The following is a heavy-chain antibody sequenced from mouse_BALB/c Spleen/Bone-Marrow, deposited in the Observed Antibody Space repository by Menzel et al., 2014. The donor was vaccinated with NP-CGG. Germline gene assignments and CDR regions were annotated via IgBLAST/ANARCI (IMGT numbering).Heavy chain of an antibody. V-gene: IGHV1-59*01. CDR2: IDPSDSYT. CDR1: GYTFXSYW. J-gene: IGHJ1*01. CDR3: TRLDNWYFDV. Sequence: ESGAELVKPGASVKMSCKASGYTFXSYWMHWVKQRPGQGLEWIGVIDPSDSYTNYNQEFNGKATLTVDTSSNTAYMQLSSLTSEDSAVYYCTRLDNWYFDVWGAGTTVTVSS.